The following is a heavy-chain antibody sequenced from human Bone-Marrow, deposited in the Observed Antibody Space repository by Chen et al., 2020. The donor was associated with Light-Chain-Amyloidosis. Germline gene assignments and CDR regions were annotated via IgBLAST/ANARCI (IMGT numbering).Heavy chain of an antibody. CDR3: AGHSGYHYFDN. CDR2: IYYSGST. V-gene: IGHV4-39*01. CDR1: GGSLSSSTYY. Sequence: QLQLQESGTGLVKPSETLSLTCTVSGGSLSSSTYYWGWIRQPPGKGLEWIGTIYYSGSTYYNPSLKSRVTISVDTSKNQFSLNLSSVTAADTAVYYCAGHSGYHYFDNWGQGTPVTVSS. D-gene: IGHD5-12*01. J-gene: IGHJ4*02.